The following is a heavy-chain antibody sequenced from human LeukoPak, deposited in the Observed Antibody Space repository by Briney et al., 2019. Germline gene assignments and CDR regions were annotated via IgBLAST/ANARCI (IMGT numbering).Heavy chain of an antibody. V-gene: IGHV4-59*01. D-gene: IGHD6-13*01. CDR1: GGSISSYF. CDR3: ARTTEGQSWRTGYYDYYMDV. Sequence: SETLSLTCTVSGGSISSYFLSWIRRPPGKGLEGIGYIYYSGSTNYNPSINSRVTISVDASKTQYSLKLSSVTAADTAVYDCARTTEGQSWRTGYYDYYMDVWGKGTTVTVSS. CDR2: IYYSGST. J-gene: IGHJ6*03.